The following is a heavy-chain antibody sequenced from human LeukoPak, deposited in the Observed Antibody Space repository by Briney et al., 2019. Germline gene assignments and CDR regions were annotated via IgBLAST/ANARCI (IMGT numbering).Heavy chain of an antibody. CDR1: GFTFSSYS. Sequence: PGGSLRLSCAASGFTFSSYSMNWVRQAPGKGLEWVSSISSSSSYIYYADSVKGRFTISRDNAKNSLYLQMNSLRAEDTAVYYCAPHRGSGSPFDYWGQGTLVTVSS. J-gene: IGHJ4*02. V-gene: IGHV3-21*01. D-gene: IGHD3-16*01. CDR2: ISSSSSYI. CDR3: APHRGSGSPFDY.